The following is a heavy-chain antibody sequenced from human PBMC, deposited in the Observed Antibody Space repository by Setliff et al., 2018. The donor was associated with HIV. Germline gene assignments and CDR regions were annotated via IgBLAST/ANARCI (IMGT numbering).Heavy chain of an antibody. J-gene: IGHJ3*02. V-gene: IGHV1-3*01. CDR2: VNAGNGNT. CDR3: ARPLTTSFNFWGDAFAI. D-gene: IGHD3-3*01. Sequence: GASVKVSCKASGYTFTSMHWVRQAPGQRLEWMGWVNAGNGNTKYSQKFQGRVTITRDTSASTAYMELSSLRSEDTAVYYCARPLTTSFNFWGDAFAIWGQGTMVTVSS. CDR1: GYTFTS.